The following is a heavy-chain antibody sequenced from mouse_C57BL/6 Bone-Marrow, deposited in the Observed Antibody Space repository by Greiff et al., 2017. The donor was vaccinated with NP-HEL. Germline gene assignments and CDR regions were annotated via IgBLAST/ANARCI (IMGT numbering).Heavy chain of an antibody. J-gene: IGHJ4*01. CDR3: ARYRASTGTRAMDY. CDR1: GYTFTRYW. Sequence: VQLQQSGAELAKPGASVKLSCKASGYTFTRYWMHWVKQRPGQGLEWIGYINPSSGYTKYNQKFKDKATLTAEKSSSTAYMKLSSLTYEDSAVYYCARYRASTGTRAMDYWGQGTSVTVSS. V-gene: IGHV1-7*01. CDR2: INPSSGYT. D-gene: IGHD4-1*02.